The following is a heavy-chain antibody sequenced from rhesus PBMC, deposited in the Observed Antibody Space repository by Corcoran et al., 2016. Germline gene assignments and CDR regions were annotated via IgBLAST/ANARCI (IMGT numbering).Heavy chain of an antibody. CDR3: TRDRMIAAYYFDY. V-gene: IGHV3-184*01. J-gene: IGHJ4*01. CDR1: GFTFSDHY. Sequence: EVQLVESGGGLVQPGGSLRLSCAASGFTFSDHYMYWVRQAPEKGLEWVGFIKRKAYGGTAEYAASVKGRFTISGDDSKSNAYLQMNSLKTEDTAVYYCTRDRMIAAYYFDYWGQGVLVTVSS. CDR2: IKRKAYGGTA. D-gene: IGHD6-25*01.